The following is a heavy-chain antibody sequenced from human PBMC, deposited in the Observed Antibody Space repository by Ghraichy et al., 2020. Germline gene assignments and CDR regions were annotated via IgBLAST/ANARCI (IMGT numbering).Heavy chain of an antibody. J-gene: IGHJ3*02. Sequence: SETLSLTCNVSGGSITSGGYYWNWIRQPAGKGLDWIGCIYPSGSTNYNPSLTSRVTIALDLSKNQVSLNLNFVTAADTAIYYCARIQYSSSGHAFDIWGQGTMVTVSS. V-gene: IGHV4-61*02. D-gene: IGHD6-13*01. CDR2: IYPSGST. CDR1: GGSITSGGYY. CDR3: ARIQYSSSGHAFDI.